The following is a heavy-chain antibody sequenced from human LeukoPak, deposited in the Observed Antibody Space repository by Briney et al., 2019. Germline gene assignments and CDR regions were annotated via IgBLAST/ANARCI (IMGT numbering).Heavy chain of an antibody. CDR2: IIPIFGTA. J-gene: IGHJ5*02. CDR3: AKGAGTVARGLNWFDP. V-gene: IGHV1-69*01. Sequence: SVKVSCKASGGTFSGYAISWVRQAPGQGLEWMGGIIPIFGTANYAQKFQGRVTITADESTSTAYMELNSLRVEDTAVYYCAKGAGTVARGLNWFDPWGQGTLVTVSS. CDR1: GGTFSGYA. D-gene: IGHD6-19*01.